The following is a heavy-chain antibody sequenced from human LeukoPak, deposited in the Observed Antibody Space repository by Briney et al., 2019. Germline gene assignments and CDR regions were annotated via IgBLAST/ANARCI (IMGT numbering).Heavy chain of an antibody. CDR2: IGWNSGSI. Sequence: GRSLRLSYAASGFTFDDYAMHWVRQAPGKGLEWVSGIGWNSGSIGYADSVKGRFTISRDNAKNSLYLQMNSLRAEDTALYYCAEDMWDFWSGYSGAFDIWGQGTMVTVSS. CDR3: AEDMWDFWSGYSGAFDI. V-gene: IGHV3-9*01. CDR1: GFTFDDYA. J-gene: IGHJ3*02. D-gene: IGHD3-3*01.